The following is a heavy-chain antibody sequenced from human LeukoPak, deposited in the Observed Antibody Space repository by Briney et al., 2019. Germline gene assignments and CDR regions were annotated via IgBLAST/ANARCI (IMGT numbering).Heavy chain of an antibody. Sequence: QPGRSLRLSCAASGFTFSSYGMHWVRQAPGKGLEWVAVISYDGSNKYYADSVKGRFTISRDNSKNTLYLQMNSLRAEDTAVYYCAKGVVPAAKGGWFDPWGQGTLVTVSS. J-gene: IGHJ5*02. D-gene: IGHD2-2*01. V-gene: IGHV3-30*18. CDR1: GFTFSSYG. CDR3: AKGVVPAAKGGWFDP. CDR2: ISYDGSNK.